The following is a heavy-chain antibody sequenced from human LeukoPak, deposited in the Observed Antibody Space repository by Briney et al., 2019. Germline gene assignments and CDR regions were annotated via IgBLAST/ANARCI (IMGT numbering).Heavy chain of an antibody. CDR1: GFTLRHFA. V-gene: IGHV3-23*01. J-gene: IGHJ4*02. CDR3: ANEAHRHLDLHN. CDR2: IASDGDT. Sequence: PGGSLRLSCAASGFTLRHFAMNWVRQAPGKGLEWVSSIASDGDTFYADAVKGRFTTSRDISENTLHLQMNSLRADDTALYFCANEAHRHLDLHNWGQGTLVTVSA.